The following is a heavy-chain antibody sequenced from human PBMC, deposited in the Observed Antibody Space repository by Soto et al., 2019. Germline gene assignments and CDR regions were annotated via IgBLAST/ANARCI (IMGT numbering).Heavy chain of an antibody. D-gene: IGHD5-18*01. J-gene: IGHJ4*02. V-gene: IGHV1-69*01. CDR1: GGTFSSYA. CDR2: IIPIFGTA. Sequence: QVQLVQSGAEVKKPGSSVKVSCKASGGTFSSYAISWVRQAPGQGLEWMGGIIPIFGTANYAQKFQGRVTITADESTSTAYMELSSLRSEDTAVYYCARGGYSYGEHDFDYWGQGTLVTVSS. CDR3: ARGGYSYGEHDFDY.